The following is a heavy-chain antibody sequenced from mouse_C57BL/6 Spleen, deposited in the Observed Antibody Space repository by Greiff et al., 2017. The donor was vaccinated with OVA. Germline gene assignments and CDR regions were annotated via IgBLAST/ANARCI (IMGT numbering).Heavy chain of an antibody. V-gene: IGHV5-9-1*02. J-gene: IGHJ3*01. D-gene: IGHD2-1*01. CDR3: TRDRPSLYGNSFAY. Sequence: EVQLVESGEGLVKPGGSLKLSCAASGFTFSSYAMSWVRQTPEKRLEWVAYISSGGDYIYYADTVKGRFTISRDNARNTLYLQMSSLKSEDTAMYYCTRDRPSLYGNSFAYWGQGTLVTVSA. CDR2: ISSGGDYI. CDR1: GFTFSSYA.